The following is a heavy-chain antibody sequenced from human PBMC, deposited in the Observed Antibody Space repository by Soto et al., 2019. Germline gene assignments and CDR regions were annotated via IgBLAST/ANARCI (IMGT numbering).Heavy chain of an antibody. V-gene: IGHV1-69*01. CDR2: IIPIFGTA. J-gene: IGHJ4*02. CDR1: GGTFSSYS. CDR3: AIEYSSSPPYCPIGY. Sequence: QVQLVQSGAEVKKPGSSVKVSCKASGGTFSSYSISWVRQAPGQGLEWMGGIIPIFGTANYAQKFHGRVTITADESTSTAYMELSSLRSEDTAVYYCAIEYSSSPPYCPIGYWGQGTLVTVSS. D-gene: IGHD6-6*01.